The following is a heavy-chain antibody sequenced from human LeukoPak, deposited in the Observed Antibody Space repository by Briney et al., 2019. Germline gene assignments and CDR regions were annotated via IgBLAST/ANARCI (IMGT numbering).Heavy chain of an antibody. J-gene: IGHJ4*02. Sequence: SGPTLVKPTQTLTLTCTFSGFSLSTSGVGVGWVRQPPGKALEWLALIYWDDDKRYNSSLKSRLTITKYTSKNQVVLTMTNVDPVDTATYYCVHRRIYSPFDYWGQGALVTVSS. V-gene: IGHV2-5*02. D-gene: IGHD4-11*01. CDR2: IYWDDDK. CDR3: VHRRIYSPFDY. CDR1: GFSLSTSGVG.